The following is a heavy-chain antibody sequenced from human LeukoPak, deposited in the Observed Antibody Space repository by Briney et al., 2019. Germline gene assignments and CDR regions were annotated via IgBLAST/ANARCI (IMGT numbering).Heavy chain of an antibody. J-gene: IGHJ4*02. CDR2: IRYDGSDK. Sequence: GGSLRLSCVTSGFTFRSFGMHWVRQAPGKGLEWVAFIRYDGSDKYHVDSVKGRFTISRDNSKNTLYLQMNSLRAEDTAVYYCAKDWAQWGQGTLVTVSS. CDR1: GFTFRSFG. CDR3: AKDWAQ. D-gene: IGHD3-16*01. V-gene: IGHV3-30*02.